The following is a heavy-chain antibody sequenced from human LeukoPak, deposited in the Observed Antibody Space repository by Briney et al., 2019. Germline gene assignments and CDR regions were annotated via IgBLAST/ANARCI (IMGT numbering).Heavy chain of an antibody. V-gene: IGHV3-48*04. J-gene: IGHJ6*02. CDR3: ARVPYGDYEPSRYYGMDV. CDR2: ISSSSSTI. Sequence: GTSLRLSCAASGFAFSSYAMHWVRQAPGKGLEWVSYISSSSSTIYYADSVKGRFTISRDNAKNSLYLQMNSLRAEDTAVYYCARVPYGDYEPSRYYGMDVWGQGTTVTVSS. CDR1: GFAFSSYA. D-gene: IGHD4-17*01.